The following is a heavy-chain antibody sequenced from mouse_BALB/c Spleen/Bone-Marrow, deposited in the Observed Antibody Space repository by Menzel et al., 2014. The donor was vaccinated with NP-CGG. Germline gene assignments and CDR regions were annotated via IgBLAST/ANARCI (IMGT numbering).Heavy chain of an antibody. J-gene: IGHJ2*01. CDR1: GYTFTSYW. Sequence: VQLQQSGAELVRPGASVKLSCKASGYTFTSYWINWVKQRPGQGLEWIGNIYPSDSYTNYNQKFKDKATLTVDKSSSTAYMQLSSPTSEDSAVYYCTRTYDYDEGGFDYWGQGTTLTVS. CDR2: IYPSDSYT. CDR3: TRTYDYDEGGFDY. D-gene: IGHD2-4*01. V-gene: IGHV1-69*02.